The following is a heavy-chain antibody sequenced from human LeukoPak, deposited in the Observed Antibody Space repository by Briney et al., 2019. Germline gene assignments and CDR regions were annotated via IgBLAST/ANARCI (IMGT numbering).Heavy chain of an antibody. CDR1: GFTFSDHY. J-gene: IGHJ4*02. D-gene: IGHD1-26*01. CDR2: TRNKANSDTT. V-gene: IGHV3-72*01. CDR3: ARGVVGTLTAVDY. Sequence: PGGSLRLSCAASGFTFSDHYMDWVRQAPGKGLEWVGRTRNKANSDTTEYAASVKGRFTISRDDSKNSVFLQMNSLKTEDTAVYYCARGVVGTLTAVDYWGQGTQVTVSS.